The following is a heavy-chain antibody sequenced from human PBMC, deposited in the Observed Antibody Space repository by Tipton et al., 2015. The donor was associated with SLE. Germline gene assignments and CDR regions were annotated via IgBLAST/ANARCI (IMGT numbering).Heavy chain of an antibody. Sequence: GSLRLSCAASGFNVSRNYMSWVRQAPGKGLEWVSTITGSGDKTYYADSVKGRFTISRDNSENTLYLQMNSLRAEDTAMYYCAKTPSGSYQYFQHWGQGTLITVSS. CDR1: GFNVSRNY. CDR3: AKTPSGSYQYFQH. J-gene: IGHJ1*01. CDR2: ITGSGDKT. V-gene: IGHV3-23*01. D-gene: IGHD1-26*01.